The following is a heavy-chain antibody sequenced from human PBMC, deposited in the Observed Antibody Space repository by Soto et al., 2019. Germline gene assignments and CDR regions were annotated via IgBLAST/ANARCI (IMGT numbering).Heavy chain of an antibody. J-gene: IGHJ4*02. D-gene: IGHD2-15*01. CDR2: IIPIFGTA. CDR1: GGTFSSYA. Sequence: GASVKVSCKASGGTFSSYAISWVRQAPGQGLEWMGGIIPIFGTANYAQKFQGRVTITADESTSTAYMELSSLRSEDTAVYYCARVPPYCSGGSCYGYWGQGTMVTVYS. V-gene: IGHV1-69*13. CDR3: ARVPPYCSGGSCYGY.